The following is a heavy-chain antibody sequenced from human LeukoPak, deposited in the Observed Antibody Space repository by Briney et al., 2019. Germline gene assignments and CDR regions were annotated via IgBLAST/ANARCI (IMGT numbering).Heavy chain of an antibody. Sequence: ASVKVSCKVSGYTLTELSMHWVRQAPGKGLEWMGGFDPEDGETIYAQKFQGRVTMTEDTSTDTAYIELSSLRSEDTAVYYCATAGPGPYGDCGENWLDPWGQGTLVTVSS. CDR2: FDPEDGET. J-gene: IGHJ5*02. CDR1: GYTLTELS. CDR3: ATAGPGPYGDCGENWLDP. D-gene: IGHD4-17*01. V-gene: IGHV1-24*01.